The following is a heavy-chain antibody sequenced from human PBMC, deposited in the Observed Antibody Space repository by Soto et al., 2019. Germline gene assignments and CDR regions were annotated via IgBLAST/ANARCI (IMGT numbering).Heavy chain of an antibody. J-gene: IGHJ4*02. CDR3: ARPGLTASSSFDY. CDR1: GYSFTTYW. Sequence: EVQLVQSGAEVKKPGESLKISCKGSGYSFTTYWIGWVRQMPGKGLEWMGIIYPDDSDTRYSPSFQGQVTISADKSINTAYLQWSSLKASDSAMYYCARPGLTASSSFDYWGQGTLVTVSS. CDR2: IYPDDSDT. V-gene: IGHV5-51*01. D-gene: IGHD6-6*01.